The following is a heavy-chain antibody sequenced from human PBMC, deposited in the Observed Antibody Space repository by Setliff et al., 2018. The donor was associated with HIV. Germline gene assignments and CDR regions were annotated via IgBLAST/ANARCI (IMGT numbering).Heavy chain of an antibody. CDR1: GFIFRDYG. CDR3: ARWGALGAFDI. Sequence: GGSLRLSCTTSGFIFRDYGLSWVRQAPGKGLEWLGFIRTKGYGGTAEYAASVKGRFSISRDDFKTLAYLQMNSLKSEDTAVYYCARWGALGAFDIWGQGTMVTVSS. D-gene: IGHD3-16*01. J-gene: IGHJ3*02. CDR2: IRTKGYGGTA. V-gene: IGHV3-49*04.